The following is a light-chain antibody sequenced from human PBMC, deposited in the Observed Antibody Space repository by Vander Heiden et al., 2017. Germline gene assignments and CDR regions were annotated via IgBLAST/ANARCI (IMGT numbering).Light chain of an antibody. CDR1: QSISSY. V-gene: IGKV1-39*01. CDR2: AAS. Sequence: DIQMTQSPSSLSASVGDRVTITCRASQSISSYLNWYQQKPGKAPKLLIYAASSLQSGVPSRFTGSGSGTDFTLTISRLQPEDLATYYCHQSDSTRGSFGQGTKLEIK. J-gene: IGKJ2*03. CDR3: HQSDSTRGS.